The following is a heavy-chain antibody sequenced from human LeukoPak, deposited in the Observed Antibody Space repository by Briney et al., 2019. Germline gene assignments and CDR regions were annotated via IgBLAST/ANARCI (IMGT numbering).Heavy chain of an antibody. D-gene: IGHD6-13*01. Sequence: ASVTVSCKASGYTFTGYYMHWVRQAPGQGLEWMGWINPNSGGTNYAQKFQGRVTMTRDTSISTAYMELSRLRSDDTAVYYCARAIAGAGSKGYFDYWGQGTLVTVSS. CDR1: GYTFTGYY. J-gene: IGHJ4*02. V-gene: IGHV1-2*02. CDR3: ARAIAGAGSKGYFDY. CDR2: INPNSGGT.